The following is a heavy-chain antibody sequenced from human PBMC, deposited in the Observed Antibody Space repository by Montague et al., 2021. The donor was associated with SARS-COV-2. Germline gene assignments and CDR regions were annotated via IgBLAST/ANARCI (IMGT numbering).Heavy chain of an antibody. V-gene: IGHV4-39*02. J-gene: IGHJ3*02. Sequence: SETLSLTCTVSGGSISSSNYYWDWLRQPPGKGLEWFRSIYDSGSTYSNPSLKSRVTISVATSKNHFSLKLSSVTAADTAVYYCARRGRKLLPVATTIGGFDIWGQGTMVTVSS. CDR3: ARRGRKLLPVATTIGGFDI. D-gene: IGHD1-26*01. CDR1: GGSISSSNYY. CDR2: IYDSGST.